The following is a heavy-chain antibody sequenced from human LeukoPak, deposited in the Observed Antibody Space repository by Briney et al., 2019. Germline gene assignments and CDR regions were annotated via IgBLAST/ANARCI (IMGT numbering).Heavy chain of an antibody. CDR1: GFTFSSYW. J-gene: IGHJ4*02. CDR3: ARRSIVATIGNFDY. D-gene: IGHD5-12*01. Sequence: GGSLRLPCAASGFTFSSYWMSWVRQAPGKGLEWVANIKQDGSEKYYVDSVKGRFTISRDNAKKSLYLQMNSLRAEDTAVYYCARRSIVATIGNFDYWGQGTLVTVSS. V-gene: IGHV3-7*01. CDR2: IKQDGSEK.